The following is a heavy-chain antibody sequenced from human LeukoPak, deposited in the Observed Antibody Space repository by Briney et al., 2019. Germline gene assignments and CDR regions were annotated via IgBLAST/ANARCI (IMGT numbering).Heavy chain of an antibody. V-gene: IGHV3-23*01. CDR3: ARDLAAANYDAFDI. CDR2: IRDSAYRT. Sequence: GGSLRLSCAASRFTFSNYAMSWVRQAPGKGLEWVSSIRDSAYRTYYADSVKGRFTISRDNSKNTLYLQMNSLRAEDTAVYYCARDLAAANYDAFDIWGHGTMVTVSS. D-gene: IGHD6-25*01. J-gene: IGHJ3*02. CDR1: RFTFSNYA.